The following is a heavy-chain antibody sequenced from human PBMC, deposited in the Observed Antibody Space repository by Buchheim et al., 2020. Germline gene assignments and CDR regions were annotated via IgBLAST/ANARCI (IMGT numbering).Heavy chain of an antibody. D-gene: IGHD3-9*01. J-gene: IGHJ6*02. CDR2: ISYDGSNK. CDR1: GFTFSSYA. Sequence: VQLLQSGGGLVQPGGSLRLSCAASGFTFSSYAMHWVRQAPGKGLEWVAVISYDGSNKYYADSVKGRFTISRDNSKNTLYLQMNSLRAEDTAVYYCAREPLRRYFDWLLNGGMDVWGQGTT. V-gene: IGHV3-30*04. CDR3: AREPLRRYFDWLLNGGMDV.